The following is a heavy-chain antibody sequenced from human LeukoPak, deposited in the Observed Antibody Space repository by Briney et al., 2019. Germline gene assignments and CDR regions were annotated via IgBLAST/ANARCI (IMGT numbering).Heavy chain of an antibody. CDR3: ARGSTIFDY. J-gene: IGHJ4*02. Sequence: PSETLSLTCAVYGGSFSGYYWSWIRHPPGKGLEWLGEINHSGSTNYNPSLKSRVTISVDTSKNQFSLKLSSVTAADTAVYYCARGSTIFDYWGQGTLVTVSS. CDR1: GGSFSGYY. V-gene: IGHV4-34*01. CDR2: INHSGST. D-gene: IGHD5/OR15-5a*01.